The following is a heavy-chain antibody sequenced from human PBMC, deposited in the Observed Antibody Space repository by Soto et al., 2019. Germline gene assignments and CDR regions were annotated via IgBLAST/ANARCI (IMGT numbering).Heavy chain of an antibody. J-gene: IGHJ4*02. CDR3: ARARGARYFDY. Sequence: SETLSLTCTVSGGSISSGDYYWSWIRQPPGKGLEWIGYIYYSGSIYYNPSLKSRVTISVDTSKNQFSLKLSSVTAADTAVYYCARARGARYFDYWGQGTLVTVSS. CDR1: GGSISSGDYY. CDR2: IYYSGSI. D-gene: IGHD2-15*01. V-gene: IGHV4-30-4*01.